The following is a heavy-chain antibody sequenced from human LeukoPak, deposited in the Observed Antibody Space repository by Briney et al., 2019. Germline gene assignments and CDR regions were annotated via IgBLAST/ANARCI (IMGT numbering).Heavy chain of an antibody. CDR3: ARLYPSGTYSWGADY. D-gene: IGHD1-26*01. CDR1: GYSFTSYW. CDR2: IYPGDSDT. Sequence: GESLKISCKGSGYSFTSYWIGWVRQMPGKGLAWMGIIYPGDSDTRYSPSFQGQVTFSADKSISTVYLQWSSLKASDTAMYYCARLYPSGTYSWGADYWGQGILVTVSS. V-gene: IGHV5-51*01. J-gene: IGHJ4*02.